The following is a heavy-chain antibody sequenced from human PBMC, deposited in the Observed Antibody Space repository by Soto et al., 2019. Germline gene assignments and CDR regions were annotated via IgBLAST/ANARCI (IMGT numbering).Heavy chain of an antibody. D-gene: IGHD2-15*01. Sequence: GGSLRLSCAASGFTFSSYAMSWVRQAPGKGLEWVSAISGSGGSTYYADSVKGRFTISRDNSKNTLYLQMNSLRAEDTAVYYCAKDLLGMVVAARVDFDYWGQGTLVTVSS. V-gene: IGHV3-23*01. CDR1: GFTFSSYA. J-gene: IGHJ4*02. CDR2: ISGSGGST. CDR3: AKDLLGMVVAARVDFDY.